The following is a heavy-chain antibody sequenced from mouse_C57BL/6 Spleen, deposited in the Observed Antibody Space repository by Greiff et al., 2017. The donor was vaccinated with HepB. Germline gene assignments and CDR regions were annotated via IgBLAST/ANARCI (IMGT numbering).Heavy chain of an antibody. Sequence: VQLQQSGAELVKPGASVKLSCKASGYTFTSYWMHWVKQRPGQGLEWIGMIHPNSGSTNYNEKFKSKATLTVDKSSSTAYMQLSSLTSEDSAVYYCARENSNLGWFAYWGQGTLVTVSA. CDR2: IHPNSGST. V-gene: IGHV1-64*01. D-gene: IGHD2-5*01. J-gene: IGHJ3*01. CDR1: GYTFTSYW. CDR3: ARENSNLGWFAY.